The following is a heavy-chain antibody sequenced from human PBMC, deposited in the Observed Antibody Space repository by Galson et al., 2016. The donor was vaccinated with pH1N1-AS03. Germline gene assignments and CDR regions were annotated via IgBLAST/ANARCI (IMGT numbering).Heavy chain of an antibody. D-gene: IGHD4/OR15-4a*01. CDR3: ARMSAGLTGYYYAMDV. CDR2: INPSDGNT. Sequence: SVKVSCKASGYTFTSYYIHWVRQAPGQGREWMGIINPSDGNTNYAHRFQGRVTMTRDTSTSTVYMELSSLRSDDTAVYYCARMSAGLTGYYYAMDVWGQGTTVTVSS. J-gene: IGHJ6*02. V-gene: IGHV1-46*01. CDR1: GYTFTSYY.